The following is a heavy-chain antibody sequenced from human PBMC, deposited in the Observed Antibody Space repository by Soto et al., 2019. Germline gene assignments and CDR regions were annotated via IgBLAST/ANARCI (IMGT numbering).Heavy chain of an antibody. J-gene: IGHJ6*02. Sequence: ASVKVSCKASGYTFTSYGISWVRQAPGQGLEWMGWISAYNGNTNYAQKLQGRVTMTTDTSTSTAYMELRSLRSDDTAVYYCARDLYGSGSYGAYYYYYGMDVWGQGTTVTVSS. V-gene: IGHV1-18*01. CDR1: GYTFTSYG. D-gene: IGHD3-10*01. CDR3: ARDLYGSGSYGAYYYYYGMDV. CDR2: ISAYNGNT.